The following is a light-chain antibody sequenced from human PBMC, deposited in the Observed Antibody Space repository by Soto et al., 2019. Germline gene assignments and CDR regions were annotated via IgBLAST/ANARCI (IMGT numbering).Light chain of an antibody. CDR3: QQYGSSPWT. J-gene: IGKJ1*01. CDR1: QSVSSY. Sequence: EIVLTQSPATLSLSPGERATLSSRASQSVSSYLAWYQQKPGQAPRLLIYDASNRATGIPDRFSGSGSGTDFTLTISRLEPEDFAVYYCQQYGSSPWTFGQGTKLKIK. CDR2: DAS. V-gene: IGKV3-20*01.